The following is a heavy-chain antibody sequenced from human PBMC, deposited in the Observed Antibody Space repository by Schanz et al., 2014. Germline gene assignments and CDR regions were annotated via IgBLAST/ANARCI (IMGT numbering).Heavy chain of an antibody. V-gene: IGHV3-21*01. J-gene: IGHJ3*02. Sequence: EVHLVESGGGLVQPGGSLRLSCAASGITFSSHSFNWVRQAPGKGLEWVSSISYGTSYIYYAESVKGRFTISRDNAKNSLYLQMNGLRAEDTAVYYCARVALPGYSSPRDAFDIWGQGTMVTVSS. CDR3: ARVALPGYSSPRDAFDI. CDR2: ISYGTSYI. CDR1: GITFSSHS. D-gene: IGHD5-18*01.